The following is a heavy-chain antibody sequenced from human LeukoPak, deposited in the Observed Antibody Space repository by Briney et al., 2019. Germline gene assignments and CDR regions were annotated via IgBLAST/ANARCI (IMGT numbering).Heavy chain of an antibody. Sequence: PGGSLRLSCAAYGFTFSSYGMRWVRQAPGKGREWVAVIWYDGSNKYYADSVKGRFTIWREKRKNNVYLQMNSLRAEDTAVYYCAKPHSPYDYVWGSYRENYFNYWGQGTLVTVSS. D-gene: IGHD3-16*02. CDR1: GFTFSSYG. CDR2: IWYDGSNK. CDR3: AKPHSPYDYVWGSYRENYFNY. J-gene: IGHJ4*02. V-gene: IGHV3-33*03.